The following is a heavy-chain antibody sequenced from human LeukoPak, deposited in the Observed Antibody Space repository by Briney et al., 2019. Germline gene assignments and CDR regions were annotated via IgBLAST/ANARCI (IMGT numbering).Heavy chain of an antibody. V-gene: IGHV4-38-2*02. CDR1: GYSISSGYY. D-gene: IGHD6-13*01. Sequence: PSETLSLTCIVSGYSISSGYYWGWIRPPPGKGLEWIGNIHHSGSTYYNPSLKSRVTISVDTSKNQFSLKLSSVTAADTAVYYCARGRQQLAHWGQGTLVTVSS. J-gene: IGHJ4*02. CDR3: ARGRQQLAH. CDR2: IHHSGST.